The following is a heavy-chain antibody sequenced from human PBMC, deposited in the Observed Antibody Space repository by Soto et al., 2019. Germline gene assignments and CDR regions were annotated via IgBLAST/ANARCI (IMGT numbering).Heavy chain of an antibody. Sequence: SQTLSLPCAITGDSVSINSAGWSWVRPSPSRGLEWLGRTYYRSKWYYEYAVSVRGRITINPDTSKNQYSLQLNSVTPEDTAVYFCARGEQYSGRIFDYWGQGTLVTVS. V-gene: IGHV6-1*01. CDR2: TYYRSKWYY. J-gene: IGHJ4*01. CDR1: GDSVSINSAG. D-gene: IGHD1-26*01. CDR3: ARGEQYSGRIFDY.